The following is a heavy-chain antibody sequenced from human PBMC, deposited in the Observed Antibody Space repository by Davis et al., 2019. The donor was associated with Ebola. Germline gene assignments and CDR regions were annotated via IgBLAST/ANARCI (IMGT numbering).Heavy chain of an antibody. Sequence: ASVKVSCKVSGYTLTELSMHWVRQAPGKGLEWMGRINPNSGGTNYAQKFQGRVTMTRDTSISTAYMELSRLRSDDTAVYYCAKSGLSFGVVKYHYGMDVWGKGTTVTVSS. J-gene: IGHJ6*04. CDR1: GYTLTELS. D-gene: IGHD3-3*01. CDR2: INPNSGGT. V-gene: IGHV1-2*06. CDR3: AKSGLSFGVVKYHYGMDV.